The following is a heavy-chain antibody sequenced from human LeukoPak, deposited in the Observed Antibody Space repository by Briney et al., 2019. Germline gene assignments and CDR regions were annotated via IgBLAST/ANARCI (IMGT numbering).Heavy chain of an antibody. V-gene: IGHV3-66*01. CDR1: GITVSSNY. Sequence: GGSLRLSCVASGITVSSNYMSWVRQAPGKGLEWVSVIYTGGSAYYADSVKGRFTISRDNTKNTLYLQMNSLRAEDTAVYYCARGRDGYHLSPWDYWGQGTLVTVSS. CDR2: IYTGGSA. J-gene: IGHJ4*02. CDR3: ARGRDGYHLSPWDY. D-gene: IGHD5-24*01.